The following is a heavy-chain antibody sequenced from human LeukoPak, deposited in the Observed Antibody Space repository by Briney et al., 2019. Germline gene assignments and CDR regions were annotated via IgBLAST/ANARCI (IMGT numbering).Heavy chain of an antibody. D-gene: IGHD5-24*01. CDR3: ARDSFGYRGPFDP. CDR2: ISSSSSYI. Sequence: GGSLRLSCAASGFTFSSYSMNWVRQAPGKGLEWVSSISSSSSYIYYADSVKGRFTISRDNAKNSPYLQVNSLRAEDTAVYYCARDSFGYRGPFDPWGQGTLVTVSS. CDR1: GFTFSSYS. J-gene: IGHJ5*02. V-gene: IGHV3-21*01.